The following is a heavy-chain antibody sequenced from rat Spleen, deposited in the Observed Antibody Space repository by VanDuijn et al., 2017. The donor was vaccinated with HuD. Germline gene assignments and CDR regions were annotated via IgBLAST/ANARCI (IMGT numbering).Heavy chain of an antibody. J-gene: IGHJ1*01. Sequence: EVQLVESGGGLVQPGRSLKLSCAASGFIFSNYGMHWIRQAPTKGLEWVASISPSGGSTYYRDSVKGRFTISRDNAKSTLYLQMDSLRSEDTATYYCATDPGLYSDAYGYFDFWGPGTMVTVSS. CDR1: GFIFSNYG. V-gene: IGHV5-19*01. D-gene: IGHD1-1*01. CDR2: ISPSGGST. CDR3: ATDPGLYSDAYGYFDF.